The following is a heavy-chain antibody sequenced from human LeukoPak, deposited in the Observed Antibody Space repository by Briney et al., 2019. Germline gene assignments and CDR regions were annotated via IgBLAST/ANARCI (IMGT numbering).Heavy chain of an antibody. Sequence: GGSLRLSCAASGFTFGSYAMSWVRQAPGKGLEWVSAISGSAVDTWYADSVKGRFTISRDNSKDTLYLQMNSLRAEDTAVYYCAKDSMVRGVIIPIWGQGTLVTVSS. CDR1: GFTFGSYA. V-gene: IGHV3-23*01. D-gene: IGHD3-10*01. CDR3: AKDSMVRGVIIPI. CDR2: ISGSAVDT. J-gene: IGHJ4*02.